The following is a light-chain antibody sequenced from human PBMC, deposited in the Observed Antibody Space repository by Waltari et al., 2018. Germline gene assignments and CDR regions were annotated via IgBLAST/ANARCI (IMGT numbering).Light chain of an antibody. V-gene: IGLV3-21*01. J-gene: IGLJ1*01. Sequence: SYVLTQPPSVSVAPGKTARITCGGNNIGSKSLHWYQQKPGQAPVLVIYYDSDRPSGIPERFSGSSSGNTATLTISRVEAGDEADFYCQVWESSSDHYVFGTGTKVTVL. CDR3: QVWESSSDHYV. CDR1: NIGSKS. CDR2: YDS.